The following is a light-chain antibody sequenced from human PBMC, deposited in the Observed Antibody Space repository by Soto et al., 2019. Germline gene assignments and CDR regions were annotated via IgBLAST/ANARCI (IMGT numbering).Light chain of an antibody. V-gene: IGLV2-14*01. Sequence: QSVLTQPASVSGSPGQSITISCTGTSSDVGDYNYASWYQQHPGKAPKLMISAVSNRPSGVSDRFSGSKSGNTASLTISGLQAEDEADYYCSYMRNSLYVFGTGTKLTVL. CDR2: AVS. CDR1: SSDVGDYNY. CDR3: SYMRNSLYV. J-gene: IGLJ1*01.